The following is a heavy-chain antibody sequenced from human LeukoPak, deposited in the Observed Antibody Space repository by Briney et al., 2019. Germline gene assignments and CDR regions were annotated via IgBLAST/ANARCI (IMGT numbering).Heavy chain of an antibody. CDR3: AIMHRYYDGRGYWVQ. CDR1: GFTFSSYA. CDR2: ISTSGGST. J-gene: IGHJ4*02. D-gene: IGHD3-22*01. V-gene: IGHV3-23*01. Sequence: GGSLRLSCAASGFTFSSYAMSWVRQAPGKGLEWVSGISTSGGSTSYADSVKGRFTISRDNPRNTLYMQMNSLRTEDTAVYYCAIMHRYYDGRGYWVQWGQGTLVTVSS.